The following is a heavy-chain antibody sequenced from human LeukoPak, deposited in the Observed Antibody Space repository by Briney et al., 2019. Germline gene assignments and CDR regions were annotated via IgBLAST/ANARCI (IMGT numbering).Heavy chain of an antibody. D-gene: IGHD4-11*01. J-gene: IGHJ6*02. CDR2: IYYSGST. Sequence: PSETLSLTCTVSGGSISSYYWSWIRQPPGKGLEWIGYIYYSGSTNYNPSLKSRVTISVDTSKNQFSLKLSSVTAADTAVYYCARRTPYYSKSIRYYYGMDVWGQGTTVTVSS. CDR1: GGSISSYY. CDR3: ARRTPYYSKSIRYYYGMDV. V-gene: IGHV4-59*08.